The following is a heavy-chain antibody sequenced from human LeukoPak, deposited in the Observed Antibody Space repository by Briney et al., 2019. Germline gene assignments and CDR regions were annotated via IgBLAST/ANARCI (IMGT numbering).Heavy chain of an antibody. Sequence: GGSLRLSCAPSDFSFNNYNIHWVRQAPGKGLEWVTFIRYDGSNKYYADSVKGRFTISRDNSKNTLYLQMNSLRAEDTAVYYCAKEGLRITGTRNYFDYWGQGTLVTVSS. CDR2: IRYDGSNK. V-gene: IGHV3-30*02. D-gene: IGHD1-7*01. J-gene: IGHJ4*02. CDR1: DFSFNNYN. CDR3: AKEGLRITGTRNYFDY.